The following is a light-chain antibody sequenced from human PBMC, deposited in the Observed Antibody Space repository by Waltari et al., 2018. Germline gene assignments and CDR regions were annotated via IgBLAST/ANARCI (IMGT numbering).Light chain of an antibody. CDR3: HQYNYWPLT. J-gene: IGKJ1*01. Sequence: EIVMTQSPATLSVSPGERATLPCRASQSVGSNLAWFQQKPGQAPRLLIYGASTRASGIPARFSGSGSGTEFILTISSLQSEDFALYYCHQYNYWPLTFGQWTKVEIK. CDR2: GAS. V-gene: IGKV3-15*01. CDR1: QSVGSN.